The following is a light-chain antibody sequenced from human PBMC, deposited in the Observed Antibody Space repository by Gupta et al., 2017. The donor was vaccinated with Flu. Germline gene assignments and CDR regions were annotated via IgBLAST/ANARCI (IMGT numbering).Light chain of an antibody. J-gene: IGLJ2*01. V-gene: IGLV1-44*01. CDR1: SSNIVINT. CDR2: NNN. Sequence: SSSNIVINTVNWYQQNPGTAPHLVIYNNNQRPSGVPDRFSGSKSGTTATLAISGLQSEDEADYFCAARDSSLDDPVFGGGTKLTVL. CDR3: AARDSSLDDPV.